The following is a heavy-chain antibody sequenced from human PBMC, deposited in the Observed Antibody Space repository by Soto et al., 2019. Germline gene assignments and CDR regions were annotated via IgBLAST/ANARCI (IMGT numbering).Heavy chain of an antibody. V-gene: IGHV4-4*07. D-gene: IGHD1-20*01. CDR3: ARYSNNWFQTEGMDV. J-gene: IGHJ6*02. CDR1: VDSISTYY. CDR2: IDASGNT. Sequence: SETLSLTCTVSVDSISTYYGSWIRLPAGKGLEWIGRIDASGNTNYNPSLKSRVTMSADTSKKQFSLKLTSVTAADTAVYYCARYSNNWFQTEGMDVWGQGTTVTVSS.